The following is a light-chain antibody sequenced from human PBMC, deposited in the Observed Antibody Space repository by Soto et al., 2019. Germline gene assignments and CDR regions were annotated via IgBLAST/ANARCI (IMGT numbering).Light chain of an antibody. V-gene: IGKV3D-20*02. CDR2: GAS. Sequence: EIVLTQSPATLSLSPGERASLSCRASQSVSNSYLAWYQQKPGQAPRLLIFGASNRATGIPDRFSGSGSGTDFTLTISSLEPEDFAVYYCQQRSNWPLLYTFGQGTKLEIK. CDR3: QQRSNWPLLYT. CDR1: QSVSNSY. J-gene: IGKJ2*01.